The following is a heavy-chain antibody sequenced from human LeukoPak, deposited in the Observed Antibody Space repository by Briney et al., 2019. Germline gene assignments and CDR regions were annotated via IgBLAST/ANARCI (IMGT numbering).Heavy chain of an antibody. D-gene: IGHD3-9*01. J-gene: IGHJ6*03. Sequence: GGSLRLSCAASGFTFSSYGMHWVRQAPGKGLEWVAVISYDGSNKYYADSVKGRFTISRDNSKNTLYLQMNSLRAEDTAVYYCAKCVILTGRYMDVWGKGTTVTISS. CDR1: GFTFSSYG. CDR2: ISYDGSNK. V-gene: IGHV3-30*18. CDR3: AKCVILTGRYMDV.